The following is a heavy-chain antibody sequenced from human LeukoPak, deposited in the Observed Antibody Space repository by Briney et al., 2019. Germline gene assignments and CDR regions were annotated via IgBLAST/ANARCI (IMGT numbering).Heavy chain of an antibody. CDR3: AGGRDTSVEV. D-gene: IGHD5-18*01. J-gene: IGHJ4*02. CDR2: IHHSGTT. Sequence: SETLSLTCTVSGDSISSYYWNWIRQSPGKGLEWIGYIHHSGTTKYNPPLKSRVTISVDTSKNQFSLKVASATAADTAVYFCAGGRDTSVEVWGQGALVTVSS. V-gene: IGHV4-59*01. CDR1: GDSISSYY.